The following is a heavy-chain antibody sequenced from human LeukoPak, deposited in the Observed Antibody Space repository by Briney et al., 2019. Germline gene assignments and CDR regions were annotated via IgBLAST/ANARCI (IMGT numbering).Heavy chain of an antibody. CDR2: IYSGGST. Sequence: GCPRLSSAPPGVSPTGDYTCAVCPALQEGLGWVSVIYSGGSTYYADSGKGRFTISRHNSKNTLYLQMNSLRAEDTAVYYCARATRRRNLSGPDAFDIWGQGTMVTVPS. V-gene: IGHV3-53*04. CDR3: ARATRRRNLSGPDAFDI. D-gene: IGHD3-3*01. J-gene: IGHJ3*02. CDR1: GVSPTGDY.